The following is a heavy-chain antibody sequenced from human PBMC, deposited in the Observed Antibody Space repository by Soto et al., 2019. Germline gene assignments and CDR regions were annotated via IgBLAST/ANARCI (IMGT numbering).Heavy chain of an antibody. CDR2: IWYDGSNK. V-gene: IGHV3-33*01. Sequence: GGSLRLSCAASGFTFSSYGMHWVRQAPGKGLEWVAVIWYDGSNKYYADSVKGRFTISRDNSKNTLYLQMNSLRAEDTAVYYCARDSEVLGATSYYFDYWGQGTLVTVSS. CDR1: GFTFSSYG. CDR3: ARDSEVLGATSYYFDY. D-gene: IGHD1-26*01. J-gene: IGHJ4*02.